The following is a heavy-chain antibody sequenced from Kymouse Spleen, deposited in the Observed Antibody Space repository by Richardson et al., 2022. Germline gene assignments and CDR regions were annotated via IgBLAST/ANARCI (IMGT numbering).Heavy chain of an antibody. CDR3: ARGRGDSYFDY. V-gene: IGHV4-34*01. J-gene: IGHJ4*02. CDR2: INHSGST. CDR1: GGSFSGYY. Sequence: QVQLQQWGAGLLKPSETLSLTCAVYGGSFSGYYWSWIRQPPGKGLEWIGEINHSGSTNYNPSLKSRVTISVDTSKNQFSLKLSSVTAADTAVYYCARGRGDSYFDYWGQGTLVTVSS. D-gene: IGHD4-17*01.